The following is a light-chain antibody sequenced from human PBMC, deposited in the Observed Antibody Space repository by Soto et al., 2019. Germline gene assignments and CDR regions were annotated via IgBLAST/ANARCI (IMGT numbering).Light chain of an antibody. CDR2: KAS. J-gene: IGKJ1*01. V-gene: IGKV1-5*03. Sequence: DIQMTQSPSTLSGSVGDRVTITCRASQTISSWLAWYQQKPGKAHKLLIYKASTLKSGVPSRFSGSGSGTEFALTISSLQADDFAPYYCQHYNSYSEAFRQGTKVEL. CDR3: QHYNSYSEA. CDR1: QTISSW.